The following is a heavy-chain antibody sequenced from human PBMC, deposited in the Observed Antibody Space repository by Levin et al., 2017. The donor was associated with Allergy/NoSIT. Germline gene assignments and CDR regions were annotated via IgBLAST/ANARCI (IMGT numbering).Heavy chain of an antibody. V-gene: IGHV4-59*08. J-gene: IGHJ4*02. CDR3: ARHSSGFSYAYDFDY. D-gene: IGHD5-18*01. CDR2: INEIGTT. Sequence: SQTLSLTCTVSGGSITGYYWSWIRQSPWKGLEWIGYINEIGTTSYTPSLNSRLTISVDTSKNHFSLKLSSVPAADTAVYYCARHSSGFSYAYDFDYWGQGTLVTVSS. CDR1: GGSITGYY.